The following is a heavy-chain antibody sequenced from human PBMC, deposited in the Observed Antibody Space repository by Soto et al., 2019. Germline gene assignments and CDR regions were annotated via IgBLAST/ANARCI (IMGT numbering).Heavy chain of an antibody. CDR3: GRGRSGELGVCH. CDR1: GYALTGHY. D-gene: IGHD1-7*01. Sequence: ASVKVSWKGAGYALTGHYIHWVRHVPGQGREWMGEIGPDRGDTKYAQKFQGRLTMTRDTSITTVYMELSNLGPDDTAVYYCGRGRSGELGVCHWGQGTLVTVSS. V-gene: IGHV1-2*02. J-gene: IGHJ4*02. CDR2: IGPDRGDT.